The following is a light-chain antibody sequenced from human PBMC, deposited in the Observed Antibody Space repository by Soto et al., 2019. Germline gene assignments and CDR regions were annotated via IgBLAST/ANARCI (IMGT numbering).Light chain of an antibody. V-gene: IGKV1-5*03. CDR3: QQYNGYWT. CDR1: QSISGS. CDR2: EAS. J-gene: IGKJ1*01. Sequence: DIQMTQSPSTLSASVGDRVTITCRASQSISGSLAWYQQKPGKAPKLLIYEASNLKSGVPSRFSGSGSGTEYTLTSSSLQPDYSASYYCQQYNGYWTFGQGTRVEIK.